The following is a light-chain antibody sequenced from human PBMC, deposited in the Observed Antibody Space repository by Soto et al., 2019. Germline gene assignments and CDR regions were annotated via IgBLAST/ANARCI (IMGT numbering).Light chain of an antibody. CDR3: MQGTHWPPYT. CDR2: KVS. J-gene: IGKJ2*01. V-gene: IGKV2-30*02. CDR1: QSLLHTDGNTY. Sequence: DVVMPQSPLSLPVTLGQPASISCRSSQSLLHTDGNTYLNWFQQRPGQSPRRLIYKVSNRDSGVPDRFSGSGSGTDCTLKISRVEAEDIGVYYCMQGTHWPPYTFGQGTKLEI.